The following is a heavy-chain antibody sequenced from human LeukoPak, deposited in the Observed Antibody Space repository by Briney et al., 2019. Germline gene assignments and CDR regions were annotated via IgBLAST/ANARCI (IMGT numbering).Heavy chain of an antibody. CDR3: ARGGVVVQEAFDI. D-gene: IGHD1-1*01. Sequence: SETLCVTCTVSAGSISSYYWGWIRQPPGKGLEWIGSIYSSGNTNDNPSLKSRLTISVNTSKNQFSLKLTSVTAADTAMYYCARGGVVVQEAFDIWGQGTMVTVSS. CDR2: IYSSGNT. V-gene: IGHV4-59*08. J-gene: IGHJ3*02. CDR1: AGSISSYY.